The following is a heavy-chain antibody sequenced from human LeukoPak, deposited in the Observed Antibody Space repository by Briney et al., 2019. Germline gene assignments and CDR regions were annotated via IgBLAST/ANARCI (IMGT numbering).Heavy chain of an antibody. CDR2: IYYSGST. J-gene: IGHJ4*02. CDR3: ARDAYCRSTSCYPSN. CDR1: GGSISSYY. V-gene: IGHV4-59*01. Sequence: PSETLSLTCTVSGGSISSYYWSWIRQPPGKGLEWIGYIYYSGSTNYNPSLKSRVTISVDTSKNQFSLKLSSVTAADTAAYYCARDAYCRSTSCYPSNWGQGTLVTVSS. D-gene: IGHD2-2*01.